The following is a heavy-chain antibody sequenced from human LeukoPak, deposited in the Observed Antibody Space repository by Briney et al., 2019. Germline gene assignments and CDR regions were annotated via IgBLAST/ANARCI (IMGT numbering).Heavy chain of an antibody. CDR2: IYYSGST. CDR3: ARDLGDFWSGSPAKNWFDP. D-gene: IGHD3-3*01. J-gene: IGHJ5*02. CDR1: GGSISSSSYY. Sequence: SETLSLTCTVSGGSISSSSYYWGWIRQPPGKGLEWIGSIYYSGSTYYNPSLKSRVTISVDTSKNQFSLKLSSVTAADTAVYYCARDLGDFWSGSPAKNWFDPWGQGTLVTVSS. V-gene: IGHV4-39*07.